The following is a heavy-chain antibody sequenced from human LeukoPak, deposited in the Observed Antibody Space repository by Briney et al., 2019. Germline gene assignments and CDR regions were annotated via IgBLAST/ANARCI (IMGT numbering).Heavy chain of an antibody. CDR1: GFTVSSNY. CDR2: IYSGGST. V-gene: IGHV3-53*01. Sequence: GGSLRLSCAASGFTVSSNYMSWVRQAPGKGLKWVSVIYSGGSTYYADSVKGRFTISRDNSKNTLYLQMNSLRAEDTAVYYCARIPYSSGWYRTYYFDYWGQGTLVTVSS. J-gene: IGHJ4*02. D-gene: IGHD6-19*01. CDR3: ARIPYSSGWYRTYYFDY.